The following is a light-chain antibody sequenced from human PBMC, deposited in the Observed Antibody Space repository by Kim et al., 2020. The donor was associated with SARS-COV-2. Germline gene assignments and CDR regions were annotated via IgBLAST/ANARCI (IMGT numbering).Light chain of an antibody. V-gene: IGKV3-15*01. Sequence: EIVMTQSPGTLSVSPGERATLSCRASQSVSINLAWYQQKPGQAPRLLISNAFSRAPGVPVRFSGSGSGTDFTLTISSLQSEDFAIYYCQQYDDWPRTFGQGTKMDIK. CDR1: QSVSIN. J-gene: IGKJ1*01. CDR3: QQYDDWPRT. CDR2: NAF.